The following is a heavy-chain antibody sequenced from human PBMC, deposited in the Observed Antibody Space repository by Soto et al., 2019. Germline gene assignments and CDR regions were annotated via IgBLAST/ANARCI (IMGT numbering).Heavy chain of an antibody. J-gene: IGHJ4*02. CDR3: AKERDGYNWDYFDY. CDR1: GYTFTGYY. Sequence: GASVKVSCKASGYTFTGYYMHWVRQAPGQGLEWMGWINPNSGGTNYAQKFQDWVTMTRDTSISTAYMELSSLRSEDTAVYYCAKERDGYNWDYFDYWGQGTLVTVSS. V-gene: IGHV1-2*04. D-gene: IGHD5-12*01. CDR2: INPNSGGT.